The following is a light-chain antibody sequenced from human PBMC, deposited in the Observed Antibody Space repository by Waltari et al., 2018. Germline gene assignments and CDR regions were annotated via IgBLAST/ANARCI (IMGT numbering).Light chain of an antibody. J-gene: IGLJ3*02. CDR2: RND. Sequence: QSLLTQPPSASGTPGQSVTIPGSESGSNIEPRSVYWYQQLPGTAPKLLIYRNDQRPSGVPDRFSGSKSGTSASLAISGLRSEDEADYYCVAWDDSLSGRLFGGGTKLTVL. CDR1: GSNIEPRS. CDR3: VAWDDSLSGRL. V-gene: IGLV1-47*01.